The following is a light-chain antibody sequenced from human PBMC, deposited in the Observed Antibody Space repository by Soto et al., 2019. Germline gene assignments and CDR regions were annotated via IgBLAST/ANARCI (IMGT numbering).Light chain of an antibody. CDR1: NSNIGAASY. J-gene: IGLJ2*01. CDR2: DTT. CDR3: QSHDNSLSGSL. Sequence: QSVLTQPPSVSGAPGQRVTISCTGSNSNIGAASYVHWYQQFPGTAPKLLIYDTTKRPSGVPDRFSGSKSGTSASLAIADVRAEDEADYFCQSHDNSLSGSLFGGGTKLTVL. V-gene: IGLV1-40*01.